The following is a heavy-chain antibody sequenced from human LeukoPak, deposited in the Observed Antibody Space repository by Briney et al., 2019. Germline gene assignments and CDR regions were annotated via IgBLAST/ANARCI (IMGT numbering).Heavy chain of an antibody. D-gene: IGHD2-2*01. J-gene: IGHJ4*02. V-gene: IGHV1-24*01. CDR3: ATWHRGGSSTIGCYRY. Sequence: GASVKVSCKVSGYTLTELSMHSVRQAPGKGLEWMGGFDPEDGETIYAQKFQGRVTMTEDTSTDTAYMELSSLRSEDTAVYYCATWHRGGSSTIGCYRYWGQGTLVTVSS. CDR2: FDPEDGET. CDR1: GYTLTELS.